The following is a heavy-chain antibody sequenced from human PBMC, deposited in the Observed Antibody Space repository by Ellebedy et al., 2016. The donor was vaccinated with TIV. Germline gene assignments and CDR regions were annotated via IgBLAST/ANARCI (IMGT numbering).Heavy chain of an antibody. CDR1: GDDFANVF. V-gene: IGHV5-51*01. CDR2: VFPADSRV. J-gene: IGHJ5*02. CDR3: ARRALVGGCYGS. Sequence: GGSLRLSCKASGDDFANVFIAWVRQMPGKGLEWMGIVFPADSRVTYSPSFQGQVTISVDKSITTAYLQWSSLKASDTAMYYCARRALVGGCYGSWGQGTLVTVSS. D-gene: IGHD2-15*01.